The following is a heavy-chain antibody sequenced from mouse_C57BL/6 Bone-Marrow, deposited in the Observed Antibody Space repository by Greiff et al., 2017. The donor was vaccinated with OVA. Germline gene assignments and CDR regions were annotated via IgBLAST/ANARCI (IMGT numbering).Heavy chain of an antibody. CDR1: GYTFTSYW. CDR3: TGDDDGVFAY. CDR2: IYPGNSDT. Sequence: EVQLQQSGTVLARPGASVKMSCKTSGYTFTSYWMHWVKQRPGQGLEWIGAIYPGNSDTSYNQKFKGKAKLTAATSASTAYMELSSLTNEEAAVYYCTGDDDGVFAYWGQGTLVTVSA. J-gene: IGHJ3*01. V-gene: IGHV1-5*01. D-gene: IGHD2-12*01.